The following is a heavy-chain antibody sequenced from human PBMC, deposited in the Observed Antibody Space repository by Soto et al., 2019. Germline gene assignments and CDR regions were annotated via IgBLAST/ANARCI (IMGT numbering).Heavy chain of an antibody. D-gene: IGHD3-9*01. CDR1: GFTFSNCA. V-gene: IGHV3-23*01. CDR2: MSGSGST. CDR3: PRYAQYSHSSAAFHS. J-gene: IGHJ4*02. Sequence: ELQLLESGGDLVQPGGSLRLSCAASGFTFSNCAMSWVRQAPGKGLELISAMSGSGSTYYAVAVKVRFTVSRDNSKNTLYLHMNGQRAEDTALHSCPRYAQYSHSSAAFHSWGQGKLVTVTS.